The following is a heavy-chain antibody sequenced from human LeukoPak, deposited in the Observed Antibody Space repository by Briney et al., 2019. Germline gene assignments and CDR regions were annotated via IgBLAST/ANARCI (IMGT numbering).Heavy chain of an antibody. CDR1: GFSFRNYG. D-gene: IGHD5-12*01. V-gene: IGHV3-30*18. CDR3: AKDRRTYSGYERWFDP. Sequence: GRSLRLSCETSGFSFRNYGMHWVRQAPGKGLEWVAVISYDGSNDDYADSVKGRFTISRDNSKNTVSLQMNSLRAEDTAVYHCAKDRRTYSGYERWFDPWGQGTLVTVSS. CDR2: ISYDGSND. J-gene: IGHJ5*02.